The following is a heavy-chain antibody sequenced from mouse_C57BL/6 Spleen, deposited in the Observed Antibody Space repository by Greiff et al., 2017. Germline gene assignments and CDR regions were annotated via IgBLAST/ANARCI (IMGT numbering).Heavy chain of an antibody. Sequence: QVHVKQSGAELVKPGASVKISCKASGYAFSSYWMNWVKQRPGKGLEWIGQIYPGDGDTNYNGKFKGKATLTADKSSSTAYMQLSSLTSEDSAVYFCARNYYGSSLYYFDYWGQGTTLTVSS. J-gene: IGHJ2*01. CDR2: IYPGDGDT. CDR1: GYAFSSYW. D-gene: IGHD1-1*01. V-gene: IGHV1-80*01. CDR3: ARNYYGSSLYYFDY.